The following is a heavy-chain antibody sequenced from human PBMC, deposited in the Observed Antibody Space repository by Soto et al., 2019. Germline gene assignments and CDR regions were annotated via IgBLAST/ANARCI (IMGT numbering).Heavy chain of an antibody. V-gene: IGHV3-9*01. CDR1: GFTFDDYA. Sequence: EVQLVESGGGLVQPGRSLRLSCAASGFTFDDYAMHWVRQAPGKGLEWVSGISWNSGSIGYADSVKGRFTISRDNAKNSLYLQMNGLRAEDTALYYCEKEAMVATMNDYYFDYWGQGTLVTVSS. CDR3: EKEAMVATMNDYYFDY. CDR2: ISWNSGSI. J-gene: IGHJ4*02. D-gene: IGHD5-12*01.